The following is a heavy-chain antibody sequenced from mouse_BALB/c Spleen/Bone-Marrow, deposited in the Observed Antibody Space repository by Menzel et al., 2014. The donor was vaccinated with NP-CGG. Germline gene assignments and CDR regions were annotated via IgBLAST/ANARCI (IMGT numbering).Heavy chain of an antibody. CDR1: GYTFTEYI. CDR3: ARHEKANYGNYAMGY. J-gene: IGHJ4*01. D-gene: IGHD1-1*01. V-gene: IGHV1-62-2*01. Sequence: QVQLQQSGAELVKPGVSVKLSCKASGYTFTEYIIHWVKQRSGQGLEWIGWFYPGSGSIKYNEKFKDKATLTADKPSSTVYMELSRLTSEDSAVYFCARHEKANYGNYAMGYWGQGTSVTVSS. CDR2: FYPGSGSI.